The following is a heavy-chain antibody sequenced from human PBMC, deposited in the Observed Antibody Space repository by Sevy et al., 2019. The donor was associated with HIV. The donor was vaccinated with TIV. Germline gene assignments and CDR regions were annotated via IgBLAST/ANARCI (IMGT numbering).Heavy chain of an antibody. Sequence: GGSLRLSCAASGFSFISYAMNWDRQAPGKGLEWVSAISGSDGATYYADSVKGRFSISRDNSKNTLYLQMDSLRAEDTAVYYCAKDIVAVVGDAFDIWGQGTMVTVSS. D-gene: IGHD2-15*01. V-gene: IGHV3-23*01. CDR1: GFSFISYA. J-gene: IGHJ3*02. CDR3: AKDIVAVVGDAFDI. CDR2: ISGSDGAT.